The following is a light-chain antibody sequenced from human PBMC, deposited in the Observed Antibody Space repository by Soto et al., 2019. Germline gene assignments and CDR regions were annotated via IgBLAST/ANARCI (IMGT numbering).Light chain of an antibody. J-gene: IGLJ1*01. CDR3: CSYAGTYTYV. V-gene: IGLV2-11*01. Sequence: QSALTQPRSVSGSPGQSVTISCTGTSSDVGGFTRFSGFHQHQGKAPKLRIYDVTNRPSGVPDRFSGSKSGNTASLTISGLQAEDEADYYCCSYAGTYTYVFGTGTKLTVL. CDR1: SSDVGGFTR. CDR2: DVT.